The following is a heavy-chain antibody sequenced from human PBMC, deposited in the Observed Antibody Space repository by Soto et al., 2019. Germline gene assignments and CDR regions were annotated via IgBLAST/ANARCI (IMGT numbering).Heavy chain of an antibody. Sequence: GSLRLSCAASAFTFSSYAMNWVRQAPGKGLEWVSYISSSSSTTYYAHSVKGRFTISRDNAKDSLYLQMNSLRAEDTAVYYCAKDRDIVVVPAFDPWGQGTLVTVSS. CDR1: AFTFSSYA. V-gene: IGHV3-48*01. D-gene: IGHD2-2*01. J-gene: IGHJ5*02. CDR3: AKDRDIVVVPAFDP. CDR2: ISSSSSTT.